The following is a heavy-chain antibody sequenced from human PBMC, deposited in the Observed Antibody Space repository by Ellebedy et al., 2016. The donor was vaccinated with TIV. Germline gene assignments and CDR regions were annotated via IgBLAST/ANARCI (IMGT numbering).Heavy chain of an antibody. CDR3: ARSGGADLDF. CDR2: IDWDDDE. D-gene: IGHD3-16*01. Sequence: SGPTLVKPTQTLTLTCTFSGFSLTTSGMCVSWIRQPPGKALEWLARIDWDDDEYYTPSLKTRLTISNDTSKNQVFLKMTNMDPLDTATYYCARSGGADLDFWGQGTLVTVSS. CDR1: GFSLTTSGMC. J-gene: IGHJ4*02. V-gene: IGHV2-70*11.